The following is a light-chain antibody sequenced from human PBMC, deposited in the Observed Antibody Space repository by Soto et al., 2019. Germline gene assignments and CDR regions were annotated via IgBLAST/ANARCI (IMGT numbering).Light chain of an antibody. Sequence: EIVLTQSPGTLSLSPGERVTLSCRASQNVRTNYLAWYQQKPGQAPRLLIYGASTRASGIPERFSGSGSGTDFTLTISSLQPDDFATYYCQQYDTYSFGQGTKVDIK. J-gene: IGKJ1*01. CDR3: QQYDTYS. CDR2: GAS. CDR1: QNVRTNY. V-gene: IGKV3-20*01.